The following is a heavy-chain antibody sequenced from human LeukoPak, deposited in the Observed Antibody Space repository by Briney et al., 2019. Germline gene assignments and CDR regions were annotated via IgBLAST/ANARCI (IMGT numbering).Heavy chain of an antibody. CDR2: INAGNGNT. J-gene: IGHJ5*02. CDR3: ARDNYDILTGYLGWFDP. Sequence: ASVKVSCKASGYTFTSYAMHLVRQAPGQRLEWMGWINAGNGNTKYSQKFQGRVTITRDTSASTAYMELSSLRSEDTAVYYCARDNYDILTGYLGWFDPWGQGTLVTVSS. D-gene: IGHD3-9*01. CDR1: GYTFTSYA. V-gene: IGHV1-3*01.